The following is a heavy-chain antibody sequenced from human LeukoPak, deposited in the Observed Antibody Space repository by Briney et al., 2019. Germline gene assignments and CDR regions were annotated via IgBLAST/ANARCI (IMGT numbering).Heavy chain of an antibody. CDR2: IIPIFGTA. D-gene: IGHD6-6*01. CDR3: ARDRKVESSSYHYYYYGMDV. CDR1: GYTFTSYG. J-gene: IGHJ6*02. V-gene: IGHV1-69*13. Sequence: GASVKVSCKASGYTFTSYGISWVRQAPGQGLEWMGGIIPIFGTANYAQKFQGRVTITADESTSTAYMELSSLRSEDTAVYYCARDRKVESSSYHYYYYGMDVWGQGTTVTVSS.